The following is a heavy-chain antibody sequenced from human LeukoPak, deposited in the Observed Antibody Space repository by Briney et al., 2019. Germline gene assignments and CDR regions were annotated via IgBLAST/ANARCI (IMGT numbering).Heavy chain of an antibody. CDR2: INPNSGGT. CDR1: GYTFTGYY. Sequence: ASVKVSCKASGYTFTGYYMHWVRQAPGQGLEWMGRINPNSGGTNYAQKFQGRVTMTRDTSISTAYMELSRLRSDDTAVYYCARDRYVLRFLEWLSPDSDYYYGMDVWGQGTTVTVPS. D-gene: IGHD3-3*01. CDR3: ARDRYVLRFLEWLSPDSDYYYGMDV. J-gene: IGHJ6*02. V-gene: IGHV1-2*06.